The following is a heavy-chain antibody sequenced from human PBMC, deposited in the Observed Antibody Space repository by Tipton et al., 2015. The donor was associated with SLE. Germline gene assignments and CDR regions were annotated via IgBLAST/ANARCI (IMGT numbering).Heavy chain of an antibody. J-gene: IGHJ6*02. D-gene: IGHD2-21*01. CDR1: GGSINSHY. CDR3: ARGLLTWRGAIVGVDV. CDR2: ISYGGGT. V-gene: IGHV4-59*08. Sequence: LRLSCSVSGGSINSHYWIWIRQPPGKGLEWIGYISYGGGTNYNPSLKSRVTVSVDTAKSQFSLRLTSVTAADTAAYYCARGLLTWRGAIVGVDVWGQGTTVNVSS.